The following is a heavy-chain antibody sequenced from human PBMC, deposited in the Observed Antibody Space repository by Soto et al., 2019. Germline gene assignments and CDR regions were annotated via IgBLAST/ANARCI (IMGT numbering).Heavy chain of an antibody. D-gene: IGHD6-19*01. CDR1: GFTFRSYG. CDR3: ARLIGWYLGIDL. J-gene: IGHJ5*02. Sequence: PGGSLRLSCAASGFTFRSYGMHWVRQAPGKGLEWVAVIWYDGSSRYYADSVKGRFTISRDNSKNTLYLEMNNLRAEDTAVYYWARLIGWYLGIDLWGNGTLVTAP. CDR2: IWYDGSSR. V-gene: IGHV3-33*01.